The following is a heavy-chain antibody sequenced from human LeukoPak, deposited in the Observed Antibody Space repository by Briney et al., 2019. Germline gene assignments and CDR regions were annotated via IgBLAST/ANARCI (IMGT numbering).Heavy chain of an antibody. CDR3: AKNSGAPTVIDGFDI. CDR1: GFTFSTYG. J-gene: IGHJ3*02. D-gene: IGHD1-26*01. CDR2: ISYAGSNK. Sequence: PGGSLRLSCAASGFTFSTYGMHWVRQAPGKGLEWVAVISYAGSNKYYADSVKGRFTIPRDNSLNTLYLQMNSLRAEDTAVYYCAKNSGAPTVIDGFDIWGQGTVVTVSS. V-gene: IGHV3-30*18.